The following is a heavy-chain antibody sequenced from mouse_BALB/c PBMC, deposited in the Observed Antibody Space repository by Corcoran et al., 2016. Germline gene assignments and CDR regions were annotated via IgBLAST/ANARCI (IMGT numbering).Heavy chain of an antibody. J-gene: IGHJ1*01. CDR3: ARWDWYFDV. CDR1: GFNIKDTY. Sequence: EDQLQQSGAELVTPGASVKLSCTASGFNIKDTYMQWVKQRPEQGLEWIGRIDPANGNTKYDPKFQGKATITADTSSNTAYLQLSSLTSEDTAVYYCARWDWYFDVWGAGTTVTVSS. V-gene: IGHV14-3*02. CDR2: IDPANGNT.